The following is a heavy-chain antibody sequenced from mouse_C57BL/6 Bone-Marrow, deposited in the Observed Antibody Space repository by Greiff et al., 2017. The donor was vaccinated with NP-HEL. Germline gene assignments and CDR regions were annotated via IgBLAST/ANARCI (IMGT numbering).Heavy chain of an antibody. J-gene: IGHJ1*03. V-gene: IGHV5-12*01. CDR1: GFTFSDYY. CDR2: ISNGGGST. Sequence: EVKVIESGGGLVQPGGSLKLSCAASGFTFSDYYMYWVRQTPEKRLEWVAYISNGGGSTYYPDTVKGRFTISRDNAKNTLYLQMSRLKSEDTAMYYCARHSPFITTVVEGYFDVWGTGTTVTVSS. D-gene: IGHD1-1*01. CDR3: ARHSPFITTVVEGYFDV.